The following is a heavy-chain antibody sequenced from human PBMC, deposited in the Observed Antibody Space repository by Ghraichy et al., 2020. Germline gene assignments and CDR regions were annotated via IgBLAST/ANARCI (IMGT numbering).Heavy chain of an antibody. CDR1: GFTFSSYA. CDR3: AKWLGDYKMGWFDP. V-gene: IGHV3-23*01. J-gene: IGHJ5*02. Sequence: GESLNISCAASGFTFSSYAMSWVRQAPGKGLEWVSAISGSGGSTYYADSVKGRFTISRDNSKNTLYLQMNSLRAEDTAVYYCAKWLGDYKMGWFDPWGQGTLVTVSS. CDR2: ISGSGGST. D-gene: IGHD4-17*01.